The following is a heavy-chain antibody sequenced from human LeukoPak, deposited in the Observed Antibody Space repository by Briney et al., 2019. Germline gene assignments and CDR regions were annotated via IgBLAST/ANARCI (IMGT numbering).Heavy chain of an antibody. CDR1: GYTFTSYY. CDR2: INPSGGST. V-gene: IGHV1-46*01. CDR3: ARNRWLDC. D-gene: IGHD5-24*01. Sequence: GASVKVSCRASGYTFTSYYMHWVRQAPGQGLEWMRIINPSGGSTTYAQKFQDRVTMTRDTSTSTVYMELSSLRSEDTAVYYCARNRWLDCWGQGTLVTVPS. J-gene: IGHJ4*02.